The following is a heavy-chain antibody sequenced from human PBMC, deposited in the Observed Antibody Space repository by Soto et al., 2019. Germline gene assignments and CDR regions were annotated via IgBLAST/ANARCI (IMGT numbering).Heavy chain of an antibody. J-gene: IGHJ1*01. Sequence: QVQLVESGGGVVQPGRSLRLSCAASGFTFSSYGMHWVRQAPGKGLEWVAVIWYDGSNKYYADSVKGRFTISRDNSKNTLYLQMNSLRAEDTAVYYCARDPPMVYGDYCGGYFQHWGQGTLVTVSS. CDR1: GFTFSSYG. CDR2: IWYDGSNK. V-gene: IGHV3-33*01. D-gene: IGHD4-17*01. CDR3: ARDPPMVYGDYCGGYFQH.